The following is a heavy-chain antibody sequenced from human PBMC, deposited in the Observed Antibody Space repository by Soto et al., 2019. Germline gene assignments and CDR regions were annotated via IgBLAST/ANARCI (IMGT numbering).Heavy chain of an antibody. CDR3: ARGGGPYVWFNEF. V-gene: IGHV1-69*01. D-gene: IGHD3-16*01. CDR1: GGLFSSFA. CDR2: IIPVFGTT. Sequence: QGQLVQSGPEVKKPGSSVKVSCKDSGGLFSSFAISWVRQAPGQVLEWLGGIIPVFGTTNYAEKFQDRVTITADESTHTAYMELSSLTSGDTAMYYCARGGGPYVWFNEFWGQGTLVTVSS. J-gene: IGHJ4*02.